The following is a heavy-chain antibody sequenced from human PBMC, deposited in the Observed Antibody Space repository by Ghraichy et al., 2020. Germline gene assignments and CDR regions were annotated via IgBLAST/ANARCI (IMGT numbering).Heavy chain of an antibody. V-gene: IGHV4-59*02. J-gene: IGHJ3*02. D-gene: IGHD1-1*01. Sequence: SETLSLTCTVSGGSVSSDYWNWIRQPPGKGLEWIGYIYPSGSTNYNPSLKSRVTISVDTSKSQFSLKLSSVTAADTAVYYCARVPTVYDAFDIWGQGTMVTVSS. CDR1: GGSVSSDY. CDR2: IYPSGST. CDR3: ARVPTVYDAFDI.